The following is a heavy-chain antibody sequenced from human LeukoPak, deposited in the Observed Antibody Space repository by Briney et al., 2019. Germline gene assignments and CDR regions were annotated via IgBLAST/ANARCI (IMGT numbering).Heavy chain of an antibody. Sequence: PGGSLRLSCAASGFTFSSYAMSWVRQAPGEGLEWVSAISGSGGSTYYADSVKGRFTISRDNSKNTLYLHMKRLRAEHTDVYSCAEDRDSSGWYDAFDIWGQGTMVTVSS. CDR3: AEDRDSSGWYDAFDI. J-gene: IGHJ3*02. D-gene: IGHD6-19*01. CDR2: ISGSGGST. V-gene: IGHV3-23*01. CDR1: GFTFSSYA.